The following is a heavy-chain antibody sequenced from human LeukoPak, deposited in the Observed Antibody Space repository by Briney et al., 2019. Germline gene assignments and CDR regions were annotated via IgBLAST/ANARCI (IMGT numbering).Heavy chain of an antibody. D-gene: IGHD3-22*01. CDR1: GGSISRYF. CDR2: IYYSGST. CDR3: ARHEGDTSGSYMYNWFDP. J-gene: IGHJ5*02. V-gene: IGHV4-59*08. Sequence: SETLSLTCTVSGGSISRYFWSWIRQPPGKGLEWIGYIYYSGSTNYNPSLKSRVTISVDTSKNQVSLKLSSVTAADTAVYYCARHEGDTSGSYMYNWFDPWGQGTLVTVSS.